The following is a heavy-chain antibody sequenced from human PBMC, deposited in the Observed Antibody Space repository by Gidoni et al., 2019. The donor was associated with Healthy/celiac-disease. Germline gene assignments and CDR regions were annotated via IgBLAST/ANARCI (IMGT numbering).Heavy chain of an antibody. V-gene: IGHV1-2*02. CDR3: ARDRTIAAAGTGFDP. Sequence: QVQLVQSGAEVKKPGASVKVSCKASGYTFTGYYMHWVRQAPGQGLEWMGWINPNSGGTNYAQKFQGRVTMTRDTSISTAYMELSRLRSDDTAVYYCARDRTIAAAGTGFDPWGQGTLVTVSS. CDR2: INPNSGGT. D-gene: IGHD6-13*01. CDR1: GYTFTGYY. J-gene: IGHJ5*02.